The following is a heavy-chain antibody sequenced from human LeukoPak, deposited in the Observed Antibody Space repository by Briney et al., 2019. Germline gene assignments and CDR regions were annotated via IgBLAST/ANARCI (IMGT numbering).Heavy chain of an antibody. J-gene: IGHJ4*02. CDR1: GFSLTRQGVC. CDR2: IDWYDDR. Sequence: SGPALVKSTQTLALTCADSGFSLTRQGVCVSWIRQPPGKAMEWLAGIDWYDDRYFSISLKNSLTFSKHHFNNLRALAMTNMYSVDTATYYCSRTPQDCSAGCCYSSLGYWGQGTLVTVSS. V-gene: IGHV2-70*11. CDR3: SRTPQDCSAGCCYSSLGY. D-gene: IGHD2-15*01.